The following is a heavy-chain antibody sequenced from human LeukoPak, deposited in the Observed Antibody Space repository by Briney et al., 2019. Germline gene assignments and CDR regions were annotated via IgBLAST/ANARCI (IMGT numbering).Heavy chain of an antibody. V-gene: IGHV1-8*01. CDR1: GYTFTSYD. CDR3: ARGYDFWSGYYNWFDP. J-gene: IGHJ5*02. Sequence: ASVKVSCKASGYTFTSYDINWVRQATGQGLEWMGWMNPNSGNTGYAQKFQGRVTMTRNTSISTAYMELSSLRSEDTAAYYCARGYDFWSGYYNWFDPWGQGTLVTVSS. CDR2: MNPNSGNT. D-gene: IGHD3-3*01.